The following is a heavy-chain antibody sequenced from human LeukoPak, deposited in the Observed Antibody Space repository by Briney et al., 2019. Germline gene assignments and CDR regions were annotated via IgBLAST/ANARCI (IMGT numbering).Heavy chain of an antibody. CDR1: GGSISSGGYY. V-gene: IGHV4-31*03. D-gene: IGHD3-22*01. Sequence: SETLSLTCTVSGGSISSGGYYWSWIRQHPGKGLEWIGYIYYSGSTYYNPSLKSRVTISVDTSKNQFSLKLSSVTAADTAAYYCARSYDSSGTSGYWGQGTLVTVSS. CDR3: ARSYDSSGTSGY. CDR2: IYYSGST. J-gene: IGHJ4*02.